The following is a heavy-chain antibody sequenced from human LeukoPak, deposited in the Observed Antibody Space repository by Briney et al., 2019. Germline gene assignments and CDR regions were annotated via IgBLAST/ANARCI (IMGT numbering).Heavy chain of an antibody. V-gene: IGHV4-30-4*01. CDR1: GGSISSGDYY. CDR2: IYYSGST. Sequence: SETLSLTCAVSGGSISSGDYYWSWIRQPPGKGLEWIGYIYYSGSTNYNPSLKSRVTISVDTSKNQFSLKLSSVTAADTAVYYCARDRERLYYYDSSGLTWAFDIWGQGTMVTVSS. D-gene: IGHD3-22*01. CDR3: ARDRERLYYYDSSGLTWAFDI. J-gene: IGHJ3*02.